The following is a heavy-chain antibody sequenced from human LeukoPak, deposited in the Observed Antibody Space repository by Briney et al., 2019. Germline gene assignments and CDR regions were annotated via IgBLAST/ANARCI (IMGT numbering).Heavy chain of an antibody. CDR3: ARVDSSGLFDY. J-gene: IGHJ4*02. D-gene: IGHD6-19*01. V-gene: IGHV4-59*01. CDR1: GGSISSYY. Sequence: SSEALSLTCTVSGGSISSYYWSWIRQPPGKGLEWIGYIYYSGSTNYNPSLKSRVTMSVDTSKNQFSLKLSSVTAADTAVYYCARVDSSGLFDYWGQGTLVTVSS. CDR2: IYYSGST.